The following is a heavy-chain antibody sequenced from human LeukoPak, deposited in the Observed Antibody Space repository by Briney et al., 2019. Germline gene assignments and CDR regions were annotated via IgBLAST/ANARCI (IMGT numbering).Heavy chain of an antibody. V-gene: IGHV4-59*01. Sequence: SETLSLTCTVSDDSITLYYWTWIRQPPGKGLEWLGYIDHTGSTNYNPSLNSRVTMSRDTSKNHFSLRLSSVTAADTALYFCARGRVSSSTWYSTYYYYFYMDVWGKGTTVTVSS. J-gene: IGHJ6*03. CDR2: IDHTGST. CDR3: ARGRVSSSTWYSTYYYYFYMDV. CDR1: DDSITLYY. D-gene: IGHD6-13*01.